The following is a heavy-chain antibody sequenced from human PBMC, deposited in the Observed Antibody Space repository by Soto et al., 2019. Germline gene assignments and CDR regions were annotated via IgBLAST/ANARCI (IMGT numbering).Heavy chain of an antibody. CDR3: ARVEEERKYCSSTSCYIHSVYYYGMDV. D-gene: IGHD2-2*02. CDR2: ISYDGSNK. J-gene: IGHJ6*02. Sequence: GGSLRLSCAASGFTFSSYGMHWVRQAPGKGLEWVAVISYDGSNKYYADSVKGRFTISRDNSKNTLYLQMNSLRAEDTAVYYCARVEEERKYCSSTSCYIHSVYYYGMDVWGQGTTVTVSS. V-gene: IGHV3-30*03. CDR1: GFTFSSYG.